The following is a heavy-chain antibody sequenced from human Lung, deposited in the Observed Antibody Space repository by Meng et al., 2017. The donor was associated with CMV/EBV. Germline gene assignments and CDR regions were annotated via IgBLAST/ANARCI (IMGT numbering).Heavy chain of an antibody. V-gene: IGHV1-2*06. CDR2: INPNSGGT. D-gene: IGHD3-3*01. CDR1: GYTFTGYY. Sequence: ASVKVSCKASGYTFTGYYMHWVRQAPGQGLEWMGRINPNSGGTNYAQKFQGRVTMTRDTSISTAYMELSRLRSDDTAVYYCAGGLYDFWSGYYYYGMDVWGQGTTVTGSS. CDR3: AGGLYDFWSGYYYYGMDV. J-gene: IGHJ6*02.